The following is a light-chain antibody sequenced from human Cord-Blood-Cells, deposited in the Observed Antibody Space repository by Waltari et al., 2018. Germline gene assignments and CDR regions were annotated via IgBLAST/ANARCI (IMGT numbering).Light chain of an antibody. Sequence: DIVMTQSPDSLAVSLGESATIKCKSGQSVLYSSNNKNYLAWYQQKPGQPPKLLIYWASTRESGVPDRFSGSGSGTDFTLTISSLQAEDVAVYYCQQYYSTPWTFGQGTKVEIK. J-gene: IGKJ1*01. V-gene: IGKV4-1*01. CDR2: WAS. CDR1: QSVLYSSNNKNY. CDR3: QQYYSTPWT.